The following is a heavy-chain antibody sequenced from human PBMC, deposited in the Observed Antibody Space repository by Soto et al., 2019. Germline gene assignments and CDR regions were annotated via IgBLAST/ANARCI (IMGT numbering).Heavy chain of an antibody. D-gene: IGHD6-13*01. CDR2: INHSGST. J-gene: IGHJ5*02. V-gene: IGHV4-34*01. CDR3: SKQLAHNWFDP. CDR1: GGSFSGYY. Sequence: ENLSITCAVYGGSFSGYYWSWIRQPPGKGLEWIGEINHSGSTNYNPSLKSRVTISVDTSKKQFSLKLSSVTAADTAVYFCSKQLAHNWFDPWGQGTLVTVSS.